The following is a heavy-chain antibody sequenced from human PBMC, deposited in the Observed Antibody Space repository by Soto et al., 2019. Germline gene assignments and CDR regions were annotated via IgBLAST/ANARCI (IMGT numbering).Heavy chain of an antibody. CDR3: AREIMPYYYDSSGYDY. CDR2: ISSSGSTI. J-gene: IGHJ4*02. V-gene: IGHV3-11*01. CDR1: GFTFSDYY. D-gene: IGHD3-22*01. Sequence: QVPLVESGGGLVQPGGSLRLSCAASGFTFSDYYMSWIRQAPGKGLEWVSYISSSGSTIYYADSVKGRFTISRDNAKNSLYLQMNSLRAEDTAVYYCAREIMPYYYDSSGYDYWGQGTLVTVSS.